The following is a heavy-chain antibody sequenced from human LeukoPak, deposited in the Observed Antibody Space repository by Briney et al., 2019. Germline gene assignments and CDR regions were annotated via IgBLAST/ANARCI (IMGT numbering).Heavy chain of an antibody. J-gene: IGHJ3*02. CDR1: GFTFSSNY. CDR3: AREGYSSSRAADAFDI. V-gene: IGHV3-53*01. CDR2: IYSGGST. Sequence: GGSLRLSCAASGFTFSSNYMSWVRQAPGKGLEWVSVIYSGGSTYYADSVEGRFTISRDNSKNTLYLQMNSLRAEDTAVYYCAREGYSSSRAADAFDIWGQGTMVTVSS. D-gene: IGHD6-6*01.